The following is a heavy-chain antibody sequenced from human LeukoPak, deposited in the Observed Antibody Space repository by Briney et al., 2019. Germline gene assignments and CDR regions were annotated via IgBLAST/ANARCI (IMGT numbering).Heavy chain of an antibody. D-gene: IGHD1-14*01. V-gene: IGHV1-2*04. CDR2: INPNSGGT. CDR3: ARALSRWYNYYFDY. J-gene: IGHJ4*02. Sequence: GASVKVSCKASGYTFTGYYMHWVRQAPGQGLEWMGWINPNSGGTNYAQKFQGWVTMTRDTSISTAYMELSRLRSDDAAVYYCARALSRWYNYYFDYWGQGTLVTVSS. CDR1: GYTFTGYY.